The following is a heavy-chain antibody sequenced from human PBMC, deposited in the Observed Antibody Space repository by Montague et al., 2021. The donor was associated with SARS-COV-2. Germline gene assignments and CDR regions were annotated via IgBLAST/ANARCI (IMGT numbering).Heavy chain of an antibody. CDR1: DVSLSTSTW. D-gene: IGHD3/OR15-3a*01. CDR3: ARGGLGKKGFDY. CDR2: IYLSGFT. Sequence: SETLSLTCVVSDVSLSTSTWRSWFRQSPGKGLEWVGEIYLSGFTQYNPSVKSRVSISLDDSRSQFSLRLTSVTAADTAVYFCARGGLGKKGFDYWGQGTLVTVSS. J-gene: IGHJ4*02. V-gene: IGHV4-4*02.